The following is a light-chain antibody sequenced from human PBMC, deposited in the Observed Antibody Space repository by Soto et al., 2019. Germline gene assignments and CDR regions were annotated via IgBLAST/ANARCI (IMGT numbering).Light chain of an antibody. J-gene: IGKJ1*01. CDR1: QSISVW. CDR3: QQYHSFSRT. V-gene: IGKV1-5*03. Sequence: DIQMTQSPSTLSASVGGRVTITCRASQSISVWLAWYQQKPGTAPKPLIYKASSLESGVPSRFSGSGSGTDFPITISSLQHDDFATYFCQQYHSFSRTFGPGTRVEIK. CDR2: KAS.